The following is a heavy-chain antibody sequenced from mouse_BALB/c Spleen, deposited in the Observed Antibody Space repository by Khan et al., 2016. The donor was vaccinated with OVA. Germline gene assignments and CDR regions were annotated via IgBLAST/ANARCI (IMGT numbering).Heavy chain of an antibody. J-gene: IGHJ1*01. CDR1: GFTFTDYY. D-gene: IGHD1-1*01. CDR3: ARETVVDSYWYRDV. CDR2: IRNKANGYTT. V-gene: IGHV7-3*02. Sequence: EVELVESGGGLVQSGGSLRLSCATSGFTFTDYYMSWVRQPPGKALEWLGFIRNKANGYTTEYSASVKGRFTISRDNSQSIVYLQMNTLRAEDSATYFWARETVVDSYWYRDVWGAGTTVTVSS.